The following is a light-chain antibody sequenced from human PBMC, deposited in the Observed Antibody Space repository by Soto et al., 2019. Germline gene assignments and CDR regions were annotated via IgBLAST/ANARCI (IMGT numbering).Light chain of an antibody. Sequence: SSLTQPASLSGAPGQSVTISCPGTSRVVGSYNLVSWYQHHPGKAPKLLIFEASKRPSGISNRFSGSKSDNTASLAISGLQAEDEADYYCCSYAGFSPYVFGTGTKVTVL. CDR1: SRVVGSYNL. CDR2: EAS. CDR3: CSYAGFSPYV. J-gene: IGLJ1*01. V-gene: IGLV2-23*01.